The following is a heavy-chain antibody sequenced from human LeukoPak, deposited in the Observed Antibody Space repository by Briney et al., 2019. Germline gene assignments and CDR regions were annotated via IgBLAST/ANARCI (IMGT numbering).Heavy chain of an antibody. CDR1: GFTFSATA. CDR2: ISYDGSNK. Sequence: GGSLRLSCAASGFTFSATAMHWVRQAPGKGLEWVSVISYDGSNKYYADSVKGRFTISRDNSKNTLYLQMNSLRAEDTAAYYCAKDGSSSRYNYYYYYMDVWGKGTTVTVS. D-gene: IGHD6-13*01. J-gene: IGHJ6*03. V-gene: IGHV3-30*04. CDR3: AKDGSSSRYNYYYYYMDV.